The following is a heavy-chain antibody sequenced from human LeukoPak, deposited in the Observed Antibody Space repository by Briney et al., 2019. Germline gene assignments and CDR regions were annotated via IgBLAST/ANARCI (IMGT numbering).Heavy chain of an antibody. CDR3: ARARWGVVPAAMKFYYYYGMDV. Sequence: ASVKVSCKASGYTFTSYDINWARQATGQGLEWMGWMNPNSGNTGYAQKFQGRVTMTRNTSISTAYMELSSLRSEDTAVYYCARARWGVVPAAMKFYYYYGMDVWGQGTTVTVSS. CDR1: GYTFTSYD. J-gene: IGHJ6*02. CDR2: MNPNSGNT. V-gene: IGHV1-8*01. D-gene: IGHD2-2*01.